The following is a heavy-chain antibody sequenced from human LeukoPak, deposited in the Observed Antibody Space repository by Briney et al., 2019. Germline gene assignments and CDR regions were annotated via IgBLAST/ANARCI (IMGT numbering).Heavy chain of an antibody. D-gene: IGHD6-19*01. CDR1: GGSISSSSYY. Sequence: NPSETLSLTCTVSGGSISSSSYYWGWIRQPPGKGLEWIGSIYYSGSTYYNPSLKSRVTISVDTSKNQFSLKLSSVTAADTAVYYCARELGGWSAVAGTEIDYWGQGTLVTVSS. CDR2: IYYSGST. J-gene: IGHJ4*02. CDR3: ARELGGWSAVAGTEIDY. V-gene: IGHV4-39*01.